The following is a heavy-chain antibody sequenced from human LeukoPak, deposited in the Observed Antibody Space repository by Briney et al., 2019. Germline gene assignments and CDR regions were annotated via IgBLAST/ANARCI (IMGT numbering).Heavy chain of an antibody. CDR2: IRYDAINK. V-gene: IGHV3-30*02. J-gene: IGHJ4*02. CDR1: GFSFNTYG. D-gene: IGHD5-18*01. Sequence: GGSLRLSCAVSGFSFNTYGMHWVRQAPGKGLEWVAFIRYDAINKYYADSVKGRFTISRDNSKNTLYLQMNSLKAEDTAVYYCAKDTPRGYNYGYFDYWGQGTLVTVSS. CDR3: AKDTPRGYNYGYFDY.